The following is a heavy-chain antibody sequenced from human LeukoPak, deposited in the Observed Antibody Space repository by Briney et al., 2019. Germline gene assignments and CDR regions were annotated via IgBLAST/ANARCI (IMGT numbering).Heavy chain of an antibody. Sequence: GGSLRLSCAASGFTFSSYGMHWVRQAPGKGLEWVAVIWYDGSNKYYADSVKGRFTISRDNSKNTLYLQMNSLRAEDTAVYYCARQLHYCSSTSCSAAFDYWGQGTLVTVSS. D-gene: IGHD2-2*01. CDR1: GFTFSSYG. CDR2: IWYDGSNK. CDR3: ARQLHYCSSTSCSAAFDY. J-gene: IGHJ4*02. V-gene: IGHV3-33*01.